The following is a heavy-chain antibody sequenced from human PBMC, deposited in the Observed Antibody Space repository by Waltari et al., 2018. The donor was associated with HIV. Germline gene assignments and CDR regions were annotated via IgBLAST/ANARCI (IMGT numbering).Heavy chain of an antibody. CDR1: GVSISSSNW. CDR2: IYHSGST. J-gene: IGHJ4*02. Sequence: QVQLQESGPGLVKPSGTLSLTCAVSGVSISSSNWWSWVRQPPGKGLEWIGEIYHSGSTNYNPSLKSRVTRSVDKSKNQFSLKLSSVTAADTAVYYCARVQYCGGDCYSVDYWGQGTLVTVSS. CDR3: ARVQYCGGDCYSVDY. D-gene: IGHD2-21*02. V-gene: IGHV4-4*02.